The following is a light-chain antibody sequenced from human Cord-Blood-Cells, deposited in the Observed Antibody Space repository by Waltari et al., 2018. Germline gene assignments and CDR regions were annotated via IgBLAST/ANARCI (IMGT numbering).Light chain of an antibody. J-gene: IGLJ3*02. V-gene: IGLV2-14*01. CDR1: SSDVGGYNY. CDR3: SSYTSSSTLG. CDR2: DVS. Sequence: QSALTQPASVSGSPGQSIPISCTGTSSDVGGYNYVSWYQPHPGKAPKLMIYDVSNRPSGVSNRFSGSKSGNTASLTISGLQAEDEADYYGSSYTSSSTLGFGGGTKLTVL.